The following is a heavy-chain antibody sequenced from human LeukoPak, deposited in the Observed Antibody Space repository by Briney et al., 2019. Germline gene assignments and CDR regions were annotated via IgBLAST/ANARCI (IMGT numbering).Heavy chain of an antibody. CDR2: IYYSGST. V-gene: IGHV4-39*01. CDR1: GGSISSSSYH. J-gene: IGHJ4*02. Sequence: SETLSLTCTVSGGSISSSSYHWGWIRQLPGKGLEWIGSIYYSGSTYYNPSLKSRVTISVDTSKNQFSLKLSSVTAADTAVYYLGGGGGIAAAGIVDYWGQGTLVTVSS. D-gene: IGHD6-13*01. CDR3: GGGGGIAAAGIVDY.